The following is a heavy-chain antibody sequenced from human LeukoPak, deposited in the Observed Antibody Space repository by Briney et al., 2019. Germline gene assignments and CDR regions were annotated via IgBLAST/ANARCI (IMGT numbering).Heavy chain of an antibody. J-gene: IGHJ4*02. CDR1: GYTFTSYD. Sequence: ASVKVSCKASGYTFTSYDINWVRQATGQGLEWMGWMNPNSGNTGYAQKFQGRVTMTTDTSTSTAYMELRSLRSDDTAVYYCARDLEAAAGNFDYWGQGTLVTVSS. CDR3: ARDLEAAAGNFDY. CDR2: MNPNSGNT. V-gene: IGHV1-8*01. D-gene: IGHD6-13*01.